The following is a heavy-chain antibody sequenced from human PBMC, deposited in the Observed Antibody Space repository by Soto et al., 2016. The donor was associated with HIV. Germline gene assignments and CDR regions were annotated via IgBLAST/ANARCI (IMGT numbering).Heavy chain of an antibody. V-gene: IGHV4-39*01. CDR1: GGSISSAVYY. Sequence: QLQLQESGPGLVKPSETLSLTCTVSGGSISSAVYYWGWIRQSPGKGLEWIANIHYTGSTYYSPSLKSRVTMSLDTSKNQFSLKLNSVTAADTAVYYCARRWDVTTAFDFWGQGTLVTSPQ. D-gene: IGHD1-1*01. J-gene: IGHJ4*02. CDR2: IHYTGST. CDR3: ARRWDVTTAFDF.